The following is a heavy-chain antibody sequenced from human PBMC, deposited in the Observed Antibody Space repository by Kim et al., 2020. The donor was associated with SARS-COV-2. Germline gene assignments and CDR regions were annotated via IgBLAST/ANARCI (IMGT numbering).Heavy chain of an antibody. Sequence: SETLSLTCAVYGGSFSGYYWSWIRQPPGKGLEWIGEINHSGSTNYNPSYKSRVTISVDTSKNQFSLKLSSVTAADTAVYYCASSAVHYYYGMDVWGQGTTVTVSS. D-gene: IGHD6-13*01. J-gene: IGHJ6*02. CDR2: INHSGST. V-gene: IGHV4-34*01. CDR1: GGSFSGYY. CDR3: ASSAVHYYYGMDV.